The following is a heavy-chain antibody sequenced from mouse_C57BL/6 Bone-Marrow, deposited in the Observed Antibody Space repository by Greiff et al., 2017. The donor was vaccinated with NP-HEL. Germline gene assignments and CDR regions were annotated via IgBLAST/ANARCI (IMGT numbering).Heavy chain of an antibody. CDR1: GYAFSSSW. D-gene: IGHD2-4*01. Sequence: VQLQQSGPELVKPGASVKISCKASGYAFSSSWMNWVKQRPGKGLEWIGRIYPGDGDTNYNGKFKGKATLTADKSSSTAYMQLSSLTSEDSAVYFCARYYDYDDGYFDVWGTGTTVTVSS. J-gene: IGHJ1*03. CDR3: ARYYDYDDGYFDV. CDR2: IYPGDGDT. V-gene: IGHV1-82*01.